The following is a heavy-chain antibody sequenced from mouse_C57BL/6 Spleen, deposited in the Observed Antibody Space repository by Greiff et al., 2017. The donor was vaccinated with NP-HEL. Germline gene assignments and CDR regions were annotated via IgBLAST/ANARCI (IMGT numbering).Heavy chain of an antibody. CDR2: INPSSGYT. D-gene: IGHD2-4*01. CDR3: ARGGLDYDGYFGV. J-gene: IGHJ1*03. V-gene: IGHV1-7*01. Sequence: VQLQQSGAELAKPGASVKLSCKASGYTFTSYWMHWVKQRPGQGLEWIGYINPSSGYTKYNQKFKDKATLTEDKSSSTAYMQLSSLTYEDSAVYYCARGGLDYDGYFGVWGTGTTVTVAS. CDR1: GYTFTSYW.